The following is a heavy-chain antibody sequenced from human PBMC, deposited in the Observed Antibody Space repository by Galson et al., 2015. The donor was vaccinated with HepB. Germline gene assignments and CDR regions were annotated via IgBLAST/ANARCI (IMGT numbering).Heavy chain of an antibody. V-gene: IGHV3-23*01. CDR1: GFTFSSYA. D-gene: IGHD4-11*01. Sequence: SLRLSCAASGFTFSSYAMSWVRQAPGKGLEWVSAISGSGGSTYYADSVKGRFTISRDNSKNTLYLQMNSLRAEDTAVYYCAKAGREGTVTTIGYYYYYMDVWGKGTTVTVSS. J-gene: IGHJ6*03. CDR2: ISGSGGST. CDR3: AKAGREGTVTTIGYYYYYMDV.